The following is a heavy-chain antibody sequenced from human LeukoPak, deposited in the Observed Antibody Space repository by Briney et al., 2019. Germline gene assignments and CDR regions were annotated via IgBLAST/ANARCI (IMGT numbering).Heavy chain of an antibody. D-gene: IGHD4-17*01. CDR2: IYSGGST. V-gene: IGHV3-66*01. Sequence: GGSLRLSCAASGFTFSSYWMSWVRQAPGKGLEWVTVIYSGGSTYYADSVKGRFTISRDNSKNTLYLQMNSLRAEDTAVYYCARDLPVTTHAFDIWGQGTMVTVSS. CDR1: GFTFSSYW. CDR3: ARDLPVTTHAFDI. J-gene: IGHJ3*02.